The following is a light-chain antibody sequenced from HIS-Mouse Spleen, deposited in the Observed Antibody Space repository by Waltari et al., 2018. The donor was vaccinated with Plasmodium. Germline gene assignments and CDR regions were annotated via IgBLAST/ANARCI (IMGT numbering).Light chain of an antibody. V-gene: IGKV3-20*01. CDR1: QSVSSSY. CDR2: GAS. Sequence: QSPGTLSLSPGERATLSCRASQSVSSSYLAWYQQKPGQAPRLLIYGASSRATGIPDRFSGSGSGTDFTLTISRLEPEDFAVYYCQQYGSSQITFGQGTRLEIK. J-gene: IGKJ5*01. CDR3: QQYGSSQIT.